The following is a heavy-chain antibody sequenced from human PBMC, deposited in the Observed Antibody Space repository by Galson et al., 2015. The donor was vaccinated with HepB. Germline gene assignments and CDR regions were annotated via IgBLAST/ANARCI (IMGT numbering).Heavy chain of an antibody. Sequence: SVKVSCKASGYPFFSYGISWVRQAPGQGLEWMGWISAYTGNTKYAQEFQGRVTMTTDTSTTTAYMELRSLRSDDTAVYYCARSSGSLVRHFDHWGQGTLVTVSS. CDR2: ISAYTGNT. CDR3: ARSSGSLVRHFDH. D-gene: IGHD1-26*01. CDR1: GYPFFSYG. V-gene: IGHV1-18*01. J-gene: IGHJ4*02.